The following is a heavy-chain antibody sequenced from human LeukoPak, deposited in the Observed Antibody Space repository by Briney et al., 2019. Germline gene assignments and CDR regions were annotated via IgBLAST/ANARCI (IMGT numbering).Heavy chain of an antibody. V-gene: IGHV1-69*01. CDR3: ARGPEIEVDGTTFGEYKWFHP. Sequence: SLKVSCKTTGGTLSNYPISWVRQAPGQGLEWMGGIMPIFGTAHYAEKFQASVTITADESTSTVFMELRSLKSEDTAVYYCARGPEIEVDGTTFGEYKWFHPWGQGTLITVSS. J-gene: IGHJ5*02. D-gene: IGHD6-19*01. CDR1: GGTLSNYP. CDR2: IMPIFGTA.